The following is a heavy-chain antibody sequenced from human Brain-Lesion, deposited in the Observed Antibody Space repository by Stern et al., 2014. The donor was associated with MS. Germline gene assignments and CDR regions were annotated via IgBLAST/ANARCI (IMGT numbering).Heavy chain of an antibody. CDR1: GLPFDDYA. J-gene: IGHJ4*02. D-gene: IGHD1-14*01. V-gene: IGHV3-9*01. CDR3: ARDITGSSAYFAY. CDR2: ISWNSCTI. Sequence: EVQLVESGGDLVQPGRSLRLSCAAFGLPFDDYAMPWVRQAPGKGLEWVAGISWNSCTIGYADSVKGRFTTSRDNAYSSLYLQMNSLRPEDTALYYCARDITGSSAYFAYWGQGTLVTVSS.